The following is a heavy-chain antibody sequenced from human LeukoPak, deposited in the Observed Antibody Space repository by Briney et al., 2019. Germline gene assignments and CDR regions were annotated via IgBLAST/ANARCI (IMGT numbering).Heavy chain of an antibody. D-gene: IGHD3-22*01. CDR1: GYTFTSYG. J-gene: IGHJ3*02. CDR3: ARDFYYDSSGYYFVDAFDI. Sequence: ASVKVSCKASGYTFTSYGISWVRQAPGQGLERMGWISAYNGNTNYAQKLQGRVTMTTDTSTSTAYMELRSLRSDDTAVYYCARDFYYDSSGYYFVDAFDIWGQGTMVTVSS. V-gene: IGHV1-18*01. CDR2: ISAYNGNT.